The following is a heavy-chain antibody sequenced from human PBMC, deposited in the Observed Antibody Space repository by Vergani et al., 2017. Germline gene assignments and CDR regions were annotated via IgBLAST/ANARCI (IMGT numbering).Heavy chain of an antibody. CDR3: EHRLEGSYCGRYFQH. CDR1: GFSLSTSGVG. CDR2: IYWNDDK. J-gene: IGHJ1*01. V-gene: IGHV2-5*01. D-gene: IGHD1-26*01. Sequence: QITLKESGPTLVKPTQTLTLTCTFSGFSLSTSGVGVGWIRQPPGKALEWLALIYWNDDKRYSPSLKSRLTITKNTSKNQVVLTTTNRDPVDTATYYCEHRLEGSYCGRYFQHWGQGTLVTVSS.